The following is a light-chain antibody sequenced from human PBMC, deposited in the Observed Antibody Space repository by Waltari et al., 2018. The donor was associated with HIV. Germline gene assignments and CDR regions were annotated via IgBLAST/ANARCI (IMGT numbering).Light chain of an antibody. Sequence: DIVMTQSPDSLTVSLGERATMNCKSSQGLLYSSNNKNYLAWYQQQPGQPPKLLIYWASTRESGVPDRFSGSGSGTDFTLTISSLQAEDVAVYYCQQYYISPYTFGQGTKLEIK. V-gene: IGKV4-1*01. CDR1: QGLLYSSNNKNY. J-gene: IGKJ2*01. CDR2: WAS. CDR3: QQYYISPYT.